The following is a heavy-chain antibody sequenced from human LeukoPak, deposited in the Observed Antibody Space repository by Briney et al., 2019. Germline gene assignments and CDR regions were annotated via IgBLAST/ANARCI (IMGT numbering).Heavy chain of an antibody. V-gene: IGHV3-23*01. CDR2: ISGSGGST. D-gene: IGHD1-14*01. J-gene: IGHJ3*02. Sequence: GKSLRLSCAASGFTFSSYAMSWVRQAPGKGLEWVSAISGSGGSTYYADSVEGRFTISRDNSKNTLYLQMNSLRAEDTAVYYCAKDRMGILSGAFDIWGQGTMVTVSS. CDR3: AKDRMGILSGAFDI. CDR1: GFTFSSYA.